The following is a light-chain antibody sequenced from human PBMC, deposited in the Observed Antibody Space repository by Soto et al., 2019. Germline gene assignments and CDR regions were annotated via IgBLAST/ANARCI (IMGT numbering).Light chain of an antibody. CDR1: NTNIGAGYD. V-gene: IGLV1-40*01. CDR3: QSYDSSLSAWKV. CDR2: ANI. J-gene: IGLJ3*02. Sequence: QSVLTQPPSVSGAPGQRVSISCTGSNTNIGAGYDVNWYQQLPGTAPKLLIYANINRPSGVPDRFSGSKSGASAFLVITGLQAEDEADYYCQSYDSSLSAWKVFGGGTTLTVL.